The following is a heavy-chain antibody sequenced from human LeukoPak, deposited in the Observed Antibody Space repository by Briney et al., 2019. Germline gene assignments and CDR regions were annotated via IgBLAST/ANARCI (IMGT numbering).Heavy chain of an antibody. J-gene: IGHJ2*01. Sequence: ASVKVSCKASGYTFTSYGISWVRQAPGQGLEWMGRINPNSGGTNYAQKFQGRVTMTRDTSISTAYMELSRLRSDDTAVYYCARVSGETRWYFDLWGRGTLVTVSS. CDR3: ARVSGETRWYFDL. CDR2: INPNSGGT. V-gene: IGHV1-2*06. D-gene: IGHD1-14*01. CDR1: GYTFTSYG.